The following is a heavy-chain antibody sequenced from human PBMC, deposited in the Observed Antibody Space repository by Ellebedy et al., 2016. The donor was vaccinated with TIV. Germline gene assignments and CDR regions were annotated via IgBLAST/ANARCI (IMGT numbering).Heavy chain of an antibody. V-gene: IGHV1-46*01. D-gene: IGHD6-13*01. CDR2: INPSGGST. CDR3: ARVLGYSSSWYVDYYGMDV. CDR1: GYTFTSYY. J-gene: IGHJ6*02. Sequence: ASVKVSXXASGYTFTSYYMHWVRQAPGQGLEWMGIINPSGGSTSYAQKFQGRVTMTRDTSTSTVYMELSSLRSEDTAVYYCARVLGYSSSWYVDYYGMDVWGQGTTVTVSS.